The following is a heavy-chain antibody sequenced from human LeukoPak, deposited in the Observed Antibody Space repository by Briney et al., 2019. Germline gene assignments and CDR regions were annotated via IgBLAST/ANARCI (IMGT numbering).Heavy chain of an antibody. CDR2: VFYNGNT. J-gene: IGHJ5*02. V-gene: IGHV4-59*01. CDR3: ARNGAYGSGSYYPIDL. D-gene: IGHD3-10*01. CDR1: GSSISSYY. Sequence: SETLSLTCTVPGSSISSYYWSWIRQPPGKGLEWIGYVFYNGNTNYNPSLKGRVTMSLDMSKNHFSLKLTSVTAADTAVYHCARNGAYGSGSYYPIDLWGQGTLVTVSS.